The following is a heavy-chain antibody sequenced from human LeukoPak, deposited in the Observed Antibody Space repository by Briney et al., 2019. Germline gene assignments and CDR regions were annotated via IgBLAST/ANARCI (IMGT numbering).Heavy chain of an antibody. CDR2: ISSSGSTI. V-gene: IGHV3-11*01. CDR1: GFTFNDYY. CDR3: AKDRTVGASYWYFDL. J-gene: IGHJ2*01. D-gene: IGHD1-26*01. Sequence: GGSLRLSCAASGFTFNDYYMSWIRQAPGKGLEWVSYISSSGSTIYYADSVKGRFTISRDSSKNTLFLHMNTLRAEDTAIYYCAKDRTVGASYWYFDLWGRGTLVTVSS.